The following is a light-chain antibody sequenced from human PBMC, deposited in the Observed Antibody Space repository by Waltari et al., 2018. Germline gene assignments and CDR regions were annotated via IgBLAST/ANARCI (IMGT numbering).Light chain of an antibody. V-gene: IGLV3-19*01. CDR1: SLRSYY. J-gene: IGLJ2*01. Sequence: SSELTQDPAVSVALGQTVRITCQGDSLRSYYASWYQQKPGQAPVLVLYGKNNRPSGIPDRVAGSSSGNTASWTITGAQAEEEADYYCNSRDSSGNVVFGGGTKLTVL. CDR2: GKN. CDR3: NSRDSSGNVV.